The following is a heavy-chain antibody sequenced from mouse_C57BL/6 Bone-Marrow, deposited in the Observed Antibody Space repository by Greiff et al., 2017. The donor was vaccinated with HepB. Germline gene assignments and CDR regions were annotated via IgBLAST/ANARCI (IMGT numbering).Heavy chain of an antibody. V-gene: IGHV1-81*01. CDR3: ARGDWDANFDY. CDR2: IYPRSGNT. Sequence: QSCKASGYTFTSYGISWVKQRTGQGLEWIGEIYPRSGNTYYNEKFKGKATLTADKSSSTAYMELRSLTSEDSAVYFCARGDWDANFDYWGQGTTLTVSS. CDR1: GYTFTSYG. D-gene: IGHD4-1*01. J-gene: IGHJ2*01.